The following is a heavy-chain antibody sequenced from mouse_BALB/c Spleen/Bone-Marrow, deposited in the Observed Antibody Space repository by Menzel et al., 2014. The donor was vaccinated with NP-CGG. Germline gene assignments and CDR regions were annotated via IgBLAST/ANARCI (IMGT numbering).Heavy chain of an antibody. D-gene: IGHD1-1*01. CDR2: ISSGSSTI. CDR3: ATSYYGSSYYIDY. CDR1: GFTFSSFG. J-gene: IGHJ2*01. Sequence: EVMLAESGGGLVQPGVSRKLSCAASGFTFSSFGMHWVRQAPEKGLEWVAYISSGSSTIYYADTVKGRFTISRDNPKNTLFLQMTSLRSEDTAMYYCATSYYGSSYYIDYRGQGTPLTVSS. V-gene: IGHV5-17*02.